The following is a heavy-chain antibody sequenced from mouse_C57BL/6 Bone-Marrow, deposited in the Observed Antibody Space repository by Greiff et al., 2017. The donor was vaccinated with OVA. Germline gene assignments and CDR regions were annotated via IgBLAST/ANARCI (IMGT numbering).Heavy chain of an antibody. D-gene: IGHD1-1*01. V-gene: IGHV1-81*01. CDR2: IYPRSGNT. J-gene: IGHJ2*01. Sequence: QVQLQQSGAELARPGASVKLSCKASGYTFTSYGISWVKQRTGQGLEWIGEIYPRSGNTYYNEKFKGKATLTADKSSSTAYMELRSLTSEDSAVYFCARSTVVATEGYWGQGTTLTVSS. CDR3: ARSTVVATEGY. CDR1: GYTFTSYG.